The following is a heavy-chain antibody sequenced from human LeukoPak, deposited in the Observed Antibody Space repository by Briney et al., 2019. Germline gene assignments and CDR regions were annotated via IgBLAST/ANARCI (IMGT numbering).Heavy chain of an antibody. CDR3: ATLNGIAVAGTDY. Sequence: GGSLRLSCAASGFTFSSYAMSWVRQAPGKGLEWVSAISGSGGSTYYADSVKGRFTISRDNSKNTLYLQMNSLRAEDTAVYYCATLNGIAVAGTDYWGQGTLVTVSS. J-gene: IGHJ4*02. D-gene: IGHD6-19*01. CDR2: ISGSGGST. CDR1: GFTFSSYA. V-gene: IGHV3-23*01.